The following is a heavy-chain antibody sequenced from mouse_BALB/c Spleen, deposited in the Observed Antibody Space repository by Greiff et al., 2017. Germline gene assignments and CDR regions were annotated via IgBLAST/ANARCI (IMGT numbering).Heavy chain of an antibody. CDR2: INPSTGYT. CDR1: GYTFTSYW. Sequence: VQLVESGAELAKPGASVKMSCKASGYTFTSYWMHWVKQRPGQGLEWIGYINPSTGYTEYNQKFKDKATLTADKSSSTAYMQLSSLTSEDSAVYYCARRYYMYPYYFDYWGQGTTLTVSS. D-gene: IGHD2-14*01. V-gene: IGHV1-7*01. J-gene: IGHJ2*01. CDR3: ARRYYMYPYYFDY.